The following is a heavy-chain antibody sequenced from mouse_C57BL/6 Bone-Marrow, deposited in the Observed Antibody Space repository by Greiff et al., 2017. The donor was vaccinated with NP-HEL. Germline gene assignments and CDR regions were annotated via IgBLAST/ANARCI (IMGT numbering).Heavy chain of an antibody. V-gene: IGHV2-9-1*01. Sequence: VQLQESGPGLVAPSQSLSITCTVSGFSLPSYAISWVRQPPGKGLEWLGVIWTGGGTHYNSALKSRLSISKDNSKSQFFLKKNRLQTDDTARYDCARNPPQLGRPLYWYFDVWGTGTTVTVSS. CDR3: ARNPPQLGRPLYWYFDV. CDR2: IWTGGGT. J-gene: IGHJ1*03. D-gene: IGHD4-1*02. CDR1: GFSLPSYA.